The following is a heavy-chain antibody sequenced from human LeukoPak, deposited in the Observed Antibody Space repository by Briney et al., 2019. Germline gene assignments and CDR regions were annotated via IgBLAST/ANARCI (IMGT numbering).Heavy chain of an antibody. J-gene: IGHJ6*02. CDR1: GFTFSSYA. D-gene: IGHD6-13*01. Sequence: GGSLRLSCAASGFTFSSYAMSWVRQPPGKGLEWVSGIIWNSDNIGYADSVKGRFTISTDNAKNSLYRQMNSLRAEDTALYYCARDTQLAAAAGYYYYGMGVWGQGTTVTVSS. CDR3: ARDTQLAAAAGYYYYGMGV. V-gene: IGHV3-9*01. CDR2: IIWNSDNI.